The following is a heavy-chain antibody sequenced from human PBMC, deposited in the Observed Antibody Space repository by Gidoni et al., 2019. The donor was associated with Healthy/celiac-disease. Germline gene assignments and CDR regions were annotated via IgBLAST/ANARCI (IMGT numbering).Heavy chain of an antibody. J-gene: IGHJ4*02. CDR3: ARGGGYQLLFGY. CDR1: GFTFSSYS. V-gene: IGHV3-21*01. D-gene: IGHD2-2*01. Sequence: EVQLVESGGGLVKPGGSLRPPCAASGFTFSSYSMNWVRQAPGKGLEWFSSISSSSSYIYYADSVKGRFTISRDNAKNSLYLQMNSRRAEDTAVYYCARGGGYQLLFGYWGQGTLVTVSS. CDR2: ISSSSSYI.